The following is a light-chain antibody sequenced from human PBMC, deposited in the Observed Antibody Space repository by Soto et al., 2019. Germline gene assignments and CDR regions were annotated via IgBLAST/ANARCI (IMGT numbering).Light chain of an antibody. Sequence: DIQMTQSPSSLSASVGDRVTITCQASQDMSNFLNWYQQKPGKAPKLLIYDASNFEPGVPSRLRGSGSGTDFTFTISRLHPEDIATYYCQQDANLPLTGGGGTKVQLK. CDR2: DAS. V-gene: IGKV1-33*01. CDR3: QQDANLPLT. CDR1: QDMSNF. J-gene: IGKJ4*02.